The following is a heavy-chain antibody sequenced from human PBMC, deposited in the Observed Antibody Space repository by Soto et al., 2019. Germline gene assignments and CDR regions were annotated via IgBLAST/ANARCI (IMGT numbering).Heavy chain of an antibody. Sequence: SETLSLTCAVYGGSFSGYYWSWIRQPPGKGLEWIGEINHSGSTNYNPSLKSRVTISVDTSKNQFSLKLSSVTAADTAVYYCARGRPRHIVVVTAIRNWFDPWGQGTLVTVPQ. D-gene: IGHD2-21*02. CDR2: INHSGST. J-gene: IGHJ5*02. V-gene: IGHV4-34*01. CDR3: ARGRPRHIVVVTAIRNWFDP. CDR1: GGSFSGYY.